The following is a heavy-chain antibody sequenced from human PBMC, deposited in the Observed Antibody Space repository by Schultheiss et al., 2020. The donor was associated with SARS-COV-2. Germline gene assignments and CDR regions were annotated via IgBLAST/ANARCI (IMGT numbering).Heavy chain of an antibody. J-gene: IGHJ6*03. V-gene: IGHV4-34*12. CDR1: GGSFSGYY. CDR3: ARQVGGYSYGVDYYYYYMDV. Sequence: SETLSLTCAVYGGSFSGYYWSWIRQPPGKGLEWIGSIFYSGSTYYNPSLKSRITISVDTSKNQFSLKLSSVTAADTAVYYCARQVGGYSYGVDYYYYYMDVWGKGTTVTVSS. CDR2: IFYSGST. D-gene: IGHD5-18*01.